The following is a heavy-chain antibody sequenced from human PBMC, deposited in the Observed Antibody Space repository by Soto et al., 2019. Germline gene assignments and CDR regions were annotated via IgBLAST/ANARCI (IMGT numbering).Heavy chain of an antibody. V-gene: IGHV3-21*06. D-gene: IGHD1-26*01. J-gene: IGHJ4*02. CDR1: AFTFTYYA. CDR3: EREGDHSYNEYYFNY. Sequence: PSWSLSPSCPPSAFTFTYYALHCVRRAAGNGLVWVSSIIAIRDYIRYADSVKGLLNISRDPAKTSLYLPMNSLTAEATAVYYGEREGDHSYNEYYFNYWGQGTLGTSPQ. CDR2: IIAIRDYI.